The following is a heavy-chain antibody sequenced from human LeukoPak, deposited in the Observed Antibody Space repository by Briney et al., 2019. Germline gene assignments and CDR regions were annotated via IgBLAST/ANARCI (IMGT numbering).Heavy chain of an antibody. CDR1: GFTFNNYA. J-gene: IGHJ4*02. CDR2: MYSGGNT. CDR3: ARASFGSGSYVSFYFDY. D-gene: IGHD3-10*01. V-gene: IGHV3-23*03. Sequence: GGSLRLSCAASGFTFNNYAMRWVRQAPGKGLEWVSVMYSGGNTYYADSVKGRFTISRDNSKNTLYLQMNSLRAEDTAIYYCARASFGSGSYVSFYFDYWGQGTLVTVSS.